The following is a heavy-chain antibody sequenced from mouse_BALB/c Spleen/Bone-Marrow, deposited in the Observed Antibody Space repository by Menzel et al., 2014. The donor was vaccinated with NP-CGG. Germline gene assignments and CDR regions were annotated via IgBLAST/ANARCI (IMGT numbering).Heavy chain of an antibody. J-gene: IGHJ3*01. D-gene: IGHD4-1*01. CDR1: GYTFTSYT. CDR2: INPSSGYT. Sequence: LQESGAELARPGASVKMSCKASGYTFTSYTIQWVKQRPGQGLEWIGYINPSSGYTDYNQKFKDKTTLTADKSSNTAYLHLPSLTSEDSAVYSCAREARTGAWFTYWGQGTLVTISA. V-gene: IGHV1-4*02. CDR3: AREARTGAWFTY.